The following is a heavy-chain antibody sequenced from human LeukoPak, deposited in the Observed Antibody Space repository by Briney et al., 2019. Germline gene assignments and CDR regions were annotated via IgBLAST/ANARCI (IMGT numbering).Heavy chain of an antibody. J-gene: IGHJ5*02. CDR3: ARRAEYSSSSVWFDP. D-gene: IGHD6-6*01. Sequence: SETLSLTCTVSGGSISSYYWSWIRQPPGKGLEWIGYIYYSGSTNYNPSLKSRVTISVDTSKNQFPLKLSSVTAADTAVYYCARRAEYSSSSVWFDPWGQGTLVTVSS. CDR1: GGSISSYY. CDR2: IYYSGST. V-gene: IGHV4-59*08.